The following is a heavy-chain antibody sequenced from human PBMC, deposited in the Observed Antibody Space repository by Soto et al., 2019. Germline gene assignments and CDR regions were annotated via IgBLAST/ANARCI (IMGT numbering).Heavy chain of an antibody. CDR3: ARVYDSSGPFGH. J-gene: IGHJ4*02. CDR1: GGSISSGGYY. Sequence: SSETLSLTCTVSGGSISSGGYYWSWIRQHPGKGLEWIGYIYYSGSTYYNPSLKSRVTISVDTSKNQFSLKLSSVTAADTAVYYCARVYDSSGPFGHWGQGTLVTVSS. V-gene: IGHV4-31*03. CDR2: IYYSGST. D-gene: IGHD3-22*01.